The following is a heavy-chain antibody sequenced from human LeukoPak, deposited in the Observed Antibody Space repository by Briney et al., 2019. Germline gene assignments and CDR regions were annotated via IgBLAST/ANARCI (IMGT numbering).Heavy chain of an antibody. CDR1: GGSFSGYY. D-gene: IGHD6-6*01. CDR3: ASAAEYSSSSAAFDI. J-gene: IGHJ3*02. CDR2: INHSGST. V-gene: IGHV4-34*01. Sequence: PSETLPLTCAVYGGSFSGYYWSWIRQPPGKGLEWIGEINHSGSTNYNPSLKSRVTISVDTSKNQFSLKLSSVTAADTAVYYCASAAEYSSSSAAFDIWGQGTMVTVSS.